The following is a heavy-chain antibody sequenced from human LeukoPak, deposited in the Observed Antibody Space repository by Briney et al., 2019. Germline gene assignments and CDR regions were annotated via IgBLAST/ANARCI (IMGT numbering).Heavy chain of an antibody. Sequence: PSETLSLTCAVYGVSFSSYYWSWNRQPPGKGLEWIAEINHSGRTNYNPSLKSRVAILVDSSKNQFSLNLNSVTAADTAVYYCARGGVTPIRVDYWGQGTLVTVSS. D-gene: IGHD2-21*02. V-gene: IGHV4-34*01. J-gene: IGHJ4*02. CDR3: ARGGVTPIRVDY. CDR1: GVSFSSYY. CDR2: INHSGRT.